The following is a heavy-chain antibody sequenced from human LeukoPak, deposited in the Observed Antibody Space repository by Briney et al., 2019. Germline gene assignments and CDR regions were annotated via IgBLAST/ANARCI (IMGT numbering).Heavy chain of an antibody. V-gene: IGHV3-30*02. Sequence: GGSLRLSCAASGFTFSSYGMHWVRQAPGKGLEWVAFIRYDGSNKYYADSVKGRFTISRDNSKNTLYLQMNSLRAEDTAVYYCAKDRDDTALVIDYWGQGTLVTVSS. CDR1: GFTFSSYG. D-gene: IGHD5-18*01. CDR3: AKDRDDTALVIDY. J-gene: IGHJ4*02. CDR2: IRYDGSNK.